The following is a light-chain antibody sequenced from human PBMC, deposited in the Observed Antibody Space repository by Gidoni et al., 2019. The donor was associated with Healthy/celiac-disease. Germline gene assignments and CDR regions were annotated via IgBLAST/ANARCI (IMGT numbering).Light chain of an antibody. CDR2: KVS. CDR3: MQGTHWLPT. CDR1: QSLVYRDGNTY. Sequence: VVMTQSPLPLPVTLGQPASISCRSRQSLVYRDGNTYLNWFKQRPGQSPRRLIYKVSTRDPGVPDRFSGSGSGTDFTLRSSRVEAEDVGVYYCMQGTHWLPTFXGXTKVEIK. V-gene: IGKV2-30*01. J-gene: IGKJ4*01.